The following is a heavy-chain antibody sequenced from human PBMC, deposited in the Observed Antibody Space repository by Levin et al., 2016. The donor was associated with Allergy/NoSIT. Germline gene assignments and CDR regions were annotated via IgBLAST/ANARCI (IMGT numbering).Heavy chain of an antibody. CDR3: ARDLTPIAAAGNGLDY. CDR2: IWYDGSNK. V-gene: IGHV3-33*01. CDR1: GFTFSSYG. Sequence: GGSLRLSCAASGFTFSSYGMHWVRQAPGKGLEWVAVIWYDGSNKYYADSVKGRFTISRDNSKNTLYLQMNSLRAEDTAVYYCARDLTPIAAAGNGLDYWGQGTLVTVSS. J-gene: IGHJ4*02. D-gene: IGHD6-13*01.